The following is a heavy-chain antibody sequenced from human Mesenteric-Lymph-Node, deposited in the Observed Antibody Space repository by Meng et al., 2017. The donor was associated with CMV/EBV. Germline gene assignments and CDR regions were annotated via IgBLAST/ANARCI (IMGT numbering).Heavy chain of an antibody. V-gene: IGHV4-34*01. Sequence: SFSGYYWSWIRQPPGKGLEWIGEINHSGSTNYNPSLKSRVTISVDTSKNQFSLKLSSVTAADTAVYYCARGRGTIFGVVIQNWFDPWGQGTLVTVSS. CDR1: SFSGYY. CDR3: ARGRGTIFGVVIQNWFDP. CDR2: INHSGST. J-gene: IGHJ5*02. D-gene: IGHD3-3*01.